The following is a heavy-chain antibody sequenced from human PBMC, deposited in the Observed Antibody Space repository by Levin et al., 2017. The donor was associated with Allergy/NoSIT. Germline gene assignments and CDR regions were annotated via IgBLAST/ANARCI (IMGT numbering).Heavy chain of an antibody. Sequence: AASVKVSCAASGFIFTNYAMSWVRQAPGKGLEWVSSTSGSGATTYYADSVKGRFTISRDNTKNTLYLQMDRLRAEDTAFYYCAKDLSFGYSTLPHDAFDVWGQGTMVTVSS. D-gene: IGHD4-11*01. J-gene: IGHJ3*01. CDR1: GFIFTNYA. CDR3: AKDLSFGYSTLPHDAFDV. CDR2: TSGSGATT. V-gene: IGHV3-23*01.